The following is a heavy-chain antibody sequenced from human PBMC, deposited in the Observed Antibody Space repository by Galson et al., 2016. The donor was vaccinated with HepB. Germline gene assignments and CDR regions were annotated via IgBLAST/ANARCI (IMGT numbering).Heavy chain of an antibody. J-gene: IGHJ3*01. D-gene: IGHD2-2*01. V-gene: IGHV4-31*03. CDR2: IYYSGST. CDR1: SGSISSGAYS. CDR3: ARGGDCSTTSCYYAFDV. Sequence: TLSLTCTVSSGSISSGAYSWSWIRQHPGKGLGWIGYIYYSGSTSYNLSLKSRLTISVDTSKNQFSLKLSSVTAADTAVYYCARGGDCSTTSCYYAFDVWGQGTMVTVSS.